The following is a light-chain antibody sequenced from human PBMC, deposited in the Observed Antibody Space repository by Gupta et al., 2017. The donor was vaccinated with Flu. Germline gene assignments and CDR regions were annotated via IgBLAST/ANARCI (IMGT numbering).Light chain of an antibody. CDR1: SDIYGYKY. CDR2: DVT. Sequence: SDPISCSGISDIYGYKYVSWYQQQPGKAPKLMIYDVTERPSGVPDRFSGSNSGNTASLTISGLQAEDESDYYCCSFVGPDTYWVFGGGTKLTVL. V-gene: IGLV2-11*03. CDR3: CSFVGPDTYWV. J-gene: IGLJ3*02.